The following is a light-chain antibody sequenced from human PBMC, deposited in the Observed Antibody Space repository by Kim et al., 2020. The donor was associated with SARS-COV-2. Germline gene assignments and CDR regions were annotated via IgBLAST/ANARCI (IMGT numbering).Light chain of an antibody. CDR2: DAS. CDR1: QSISSW. J-gene: IGKJ1*01. CDR3: QQYYSYPWT. V-gene: IGKV1-5*01. Sequence: DIQMTQSPSTLSASVGDRVTITCRASQSISSWLAWYQQKPGKAPQLLIYDASSLETGVPSRFSGSESGTEITLTISSLQPDDFATYYCQQYYSYPWTFGQGTKVDIK.